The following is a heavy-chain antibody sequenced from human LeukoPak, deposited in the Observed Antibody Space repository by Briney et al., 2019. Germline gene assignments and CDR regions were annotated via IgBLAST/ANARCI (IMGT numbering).Heavy chain of an antibody. D-gene: IGHD3-10*01. V-gene: IGHV1-69*05. CDR1: GGTFSSYA. CDR2: IIPIFGTA. Sequence: GASVKVSCKASGGTFSSYAISWVRQAPGQGLEWMGGIIPIFGTANYAQKFQGRVTITTDESTSTAYMELSSLRSEDTAVYYCARVVREVLWFGELTYYYYYYMDVWGKGTTVTVSS. J-gene: IGHJ6*03. CDR3: ARVVREVLWFGELTYYYYYYMDV.